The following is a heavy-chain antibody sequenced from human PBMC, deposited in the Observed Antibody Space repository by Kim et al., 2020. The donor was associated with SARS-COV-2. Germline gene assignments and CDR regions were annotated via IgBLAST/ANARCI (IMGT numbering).Heavy chain of an antibody. CDR3: AKDMSHYYGSGSYSYYYYSMDV. Sequence: GGSLRLSCAASGFTFGDYAIHWVRQAPGKGLEWVSGISWNSGSIGYADSVKGRFTISRDNAKNSLYLRMNSLRAEDTALYYCAKDMSHYYGSGSYSYYYYSMDVWGKGTTVTVSS. D-gene: IGHD3-10*01. CDR1: GFTFGDYA. V-gene: IGHV3-9*01. J-gene: IGHJ6*03. CDR2: ISWNSGSI.